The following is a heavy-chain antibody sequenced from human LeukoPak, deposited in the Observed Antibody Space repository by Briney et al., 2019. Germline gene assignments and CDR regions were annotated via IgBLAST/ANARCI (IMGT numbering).Heavy chain of an antibody. V-gene: IGHV3-9*01. CDR2: ISWNSGSI. D-gene: IGHD3-22*01. CDR3: AKGANYDSSGYFTY. Sequence: GRSLRLSCAASGFTFDDYAMHWVRQAPGKGLEWASGISWNSGSIGYADSVQGRFTISRDNAKNSLYLQINSLRAEDTALYYCAKGANYDSSGYFTYWGQGTLVTVSS. CDR1: GFTFDDYA. J-gene: IGHJ4*02.